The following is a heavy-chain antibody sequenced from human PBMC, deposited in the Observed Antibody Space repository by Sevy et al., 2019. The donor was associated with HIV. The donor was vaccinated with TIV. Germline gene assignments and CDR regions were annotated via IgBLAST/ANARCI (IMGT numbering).Heavy chain of an antibody. D-gene: IGHD1-1*01. CDR2: ISGFGDKT. J-gene: IGHJ6*02. Sequence: GGSLRLSCAVSGVTFSDYAMSWVRQAPGKGLEWVSFISGFGDKTYYADSVRGWFTISRDNSKNTLHLQMNSLRAEDTAVYYCAKAGGINWFYYYYGMDVWGQGTTVTVSS. CDR3: AKAGGINWFYYYYGMDV. CDR1: GVTFSDYA. V-gene: IGHV3-23*01.